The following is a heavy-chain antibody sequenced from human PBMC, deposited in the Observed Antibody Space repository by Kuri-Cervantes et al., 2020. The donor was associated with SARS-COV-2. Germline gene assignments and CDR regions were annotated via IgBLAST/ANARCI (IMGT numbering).Heavy chain of an antibody. CDR1: GYTFTSYD. D-gene: IGHD3-3*01. CDR2: INPNSGGT. Sequence: ASVKVSCKASGYTFTSYDINWVRQATGQGLEWMGWINPNSGGTNYAQKFQGRVTMTRDTSISTAYMELSRLRSDDTAVYYCATSPLNVLRSLEWLLPYDYWGQGTLVAVSS. CDR3: ATSPLNVLRSLEWLLPYDY. V-gene: IGHV1-2*02. J-gene: IGHJ4*02.